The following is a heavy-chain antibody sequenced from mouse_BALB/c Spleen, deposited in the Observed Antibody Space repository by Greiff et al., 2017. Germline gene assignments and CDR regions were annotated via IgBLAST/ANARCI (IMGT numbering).Heavy chain of an antibody. J-gene: IGHJ2*01. Sequence: EVKLVESGGGLVKPGGSLKLSCAASGFAFSSYDMSWVRQTPEKRLEWVAYISSGGGSTYYPDTVKGRFTISRDNAKNTLYLQMSSLKSEDTAMYYCARHRIIPFDYWGQGTTLTVSS. CDR2: ISSGGGST. CDR3: ARHRIIPFDY. D-gene: IGHD1-1*01. CDR1: GFAFSSYD. V-gene: IGHV5-12-1*01.